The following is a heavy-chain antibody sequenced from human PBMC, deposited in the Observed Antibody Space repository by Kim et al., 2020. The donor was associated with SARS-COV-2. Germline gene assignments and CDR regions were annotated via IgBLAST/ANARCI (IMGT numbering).Heavy chain of an antibody. J-gene: IGHJ5*01. CDR2: ISYDGSNK. V-gene: IGHV3-30-3*01. D-gene: IGHD3-3*01. CDR1: GFTFSSCA. CDR3: ARGKPYDFWSGYPINWF. Sequence: GGSLRLSCAASGFTFSSCAMHWVRQAPGKGLEWVAVISYDGSNKNYADSVKGRFTISRDNSKNTLYLQMNSLRAEDTAVYYCARGKPYDFWSGYPINWF.